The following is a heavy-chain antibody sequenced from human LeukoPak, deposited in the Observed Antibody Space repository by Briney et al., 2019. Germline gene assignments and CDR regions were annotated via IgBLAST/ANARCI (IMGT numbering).Heavy chain of an antibody. D-gene: IGHD6-19*01. CDR2: IRSSGSTI. V-gene: IGHV3-48*03. CDR3: ARATAVAGDYYYDYYMDV. CDR1: ALSLTSYE. J-gene: IGHJ6*03. Sequence: GRSLRLSCVASALSLTSYETNWVRQAPGEGLEWVSYIRSSGSTIYYTDSVKGRFTISRDNAKDLLNLQMNSLRAEDTAVYYCARATAVAGDYYYDYYMDVWGKGTTVTVSS.